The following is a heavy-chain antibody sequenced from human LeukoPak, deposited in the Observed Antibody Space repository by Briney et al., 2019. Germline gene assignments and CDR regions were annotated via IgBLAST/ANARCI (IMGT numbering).Heavy chain of an antibody. J-gene: IGHJ4*02. CDR3: ARFKSSGWYYFDN. CDR1: GGSVSRGYYH. V-gene: IGHV4-61*01. D-gene: IGHD6-19*01. CDR2: IYSSGSTST. Sequence: LETLSLTCTVSGGSVSRGYYHWSWIRQPPGKGLEWIGYIYSSGSTSTSYNPSLKSRVTISVDTSKNQFSLRLSSVTAADTAVYLCARFKSSGWYYFDNWGQGTLVTVSS.